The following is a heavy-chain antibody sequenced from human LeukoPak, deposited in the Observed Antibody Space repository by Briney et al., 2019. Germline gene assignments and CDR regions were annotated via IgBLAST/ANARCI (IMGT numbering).Heavy chain of an antibody. J-gene: IGHJ4*02. CDR1: GFTFSNYA. CDR3: ARDRGGNFDY. CDR2: ISYDGSNK. V-gene: IGHV3-30-3*01. Sequence: GSLRLSCGASGFTFSNYAMNWVRQAPGKGLEWEAFISYDGSNKYYADSVKGRFTISRDNSKNTLYLQMNSLRAEDTAVYYCARDRGGNFDYWGQGTLVTVSS. D-gene: IGHD2-15*01.